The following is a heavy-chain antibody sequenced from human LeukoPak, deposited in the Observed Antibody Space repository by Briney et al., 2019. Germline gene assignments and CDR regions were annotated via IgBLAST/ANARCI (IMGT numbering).Heavy chain of an antibody. CDR3: ARDNTKVRGVIISPFGY. CDR1: GYTFTSYG. V-gene: IGHV1-18*01. D-gene: IGHD3-10*01. J-gene: IGHJ4*02. Sequence: ASVKVSCKASGYTFTSYGISWVRQAPGQGLEWMGWISAYNGNTNYAQKLQGRVTITRDTSASTAYMELSSLRSEDTAVYYCARDNTKVRGVIISPFGYWGQGTLVTVSS. CDR2: ISAYNGNT.